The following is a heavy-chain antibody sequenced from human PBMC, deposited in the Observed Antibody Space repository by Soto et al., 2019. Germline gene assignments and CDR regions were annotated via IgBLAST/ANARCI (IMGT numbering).Heavy chain of an antibody. J-gene: IGHJ4*02. CDR3: ARGARELLSWYYFDY. CDR1: GGTFSSYA. Sequence: SVKVSCKASGGTFSSYAISWVRQAPGQGLEWMGGIIPIFGTANYAQKFQGRVTITADESTSTAYMELSSLRSEDTAVYYCARGARELLSWYYFDYWGQGTLVTVSS. D-gene: IGHD1-26*01. V-gene: IGHV1-69*13. CDR2: IIPIFGTA.